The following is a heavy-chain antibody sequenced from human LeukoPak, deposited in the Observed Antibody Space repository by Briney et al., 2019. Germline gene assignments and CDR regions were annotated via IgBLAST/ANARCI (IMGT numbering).Heavy chain of an antibody. CDR2: ISSSGSTI. D-gene: IGHD3-22*01. V-gene: IGHV3-11*04. J-gene: IGHJ4*02. CDR1: GFTFSDYY. CDR3: ARVSRGKNYYDSSGYYSDY. Sequence: PGGSLRLSCAASGFTFSDYYMSWIRQAPGKGLEWVSYISSSGSTIYYADSVKGRFTISRDNAKNSLYLQMNSLRAEDTAVYYCARVSRGKNYYDSSGYYSDYWGQGTLVTVSS.